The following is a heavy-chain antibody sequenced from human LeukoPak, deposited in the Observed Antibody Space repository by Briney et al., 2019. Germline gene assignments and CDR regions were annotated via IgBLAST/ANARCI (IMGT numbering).Heavy chain of an antibody. V-gene: IGHV3-23*01. D-gene: IGHD3-22*01. Sequence: PGGSLRLSCAASGFTFSSYAMSWVRQAPGKGLEWVSAISGSGGSTYYADSVKGRFTISRDNSKNTLYLQMNSLRAEDTAVYYCAKEEAQIVVATKYFQHWGQGTLVTVSS. CDR1: GFTFSSYA. CDR3: AKEEAQIVVATKYFQH. J-gene: IGHJ1*01. CDR2: ISGSGGST.